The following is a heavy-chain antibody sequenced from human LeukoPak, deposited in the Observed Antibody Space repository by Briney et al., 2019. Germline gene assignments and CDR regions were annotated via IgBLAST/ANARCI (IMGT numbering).Heavy chain of an antibody. V-gene: IGHV4-30-2*01. CDR1: GGSISSGGYS. D-gene: IGHD3-22*01. CDR2: IYHSGST. Sequence: SETLSLTCAVSGGSISSGGYSWSWIRQPPGKGLEWIGYIYHSGSTYYNPSLKSRVTISVDRSKNQFSLKLSSVTAADTAVYYCARAVYDSSGYRPGWFDPWGQGTLVTVSS. CDR3: ARAVYDSSGYRPGWFDP. J-gene: IGHJ5*02.